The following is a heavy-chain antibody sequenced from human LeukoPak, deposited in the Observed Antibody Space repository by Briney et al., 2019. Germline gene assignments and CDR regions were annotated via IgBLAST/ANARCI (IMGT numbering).Heavy chain of an antibody. Sequence: GGSLRLSCAASGFTFSSYWMHWVRQAPGKGLVWVSRIDSDGSSRSYADSVKGRFTISRDNAKNTVYLQMNSLRADDTAVYYCARDRGITMVRGIISWGQGSLVTVSS. CDR2: IDSDGSSR. CDR1: GFTFSSYW. V-gene: IGHV3-74*01. J-gene: IGHJ5*02. D-gene: IGHD3-10*01. CDR3: ARDRGITMVRGIIS.